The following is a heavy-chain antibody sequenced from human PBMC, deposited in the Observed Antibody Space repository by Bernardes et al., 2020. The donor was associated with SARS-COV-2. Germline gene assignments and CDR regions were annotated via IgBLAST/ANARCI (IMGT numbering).Heavy chain of an antibody. V-gene: IGHV3-21*01. CDR1: GFTFSDYY. J-gene: IGHJ4*01. CDR3: AREVGTVPAAKDY. CDR2: ISLSSTYI. D-gene: IGHD2-2*01. Sequence: GGSLRLSCAVSGFTFSDYYMTWVRQAPGKGLEWVSSISLSSTYIYYAESVRGRFTVSRDNSRNSLYLQMDSLRAEDTAVYYCAREVGTVPAAKDY.